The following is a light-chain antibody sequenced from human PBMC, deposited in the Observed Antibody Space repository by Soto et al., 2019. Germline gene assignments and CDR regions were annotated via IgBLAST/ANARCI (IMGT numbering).Light chain of an antibody. V-gene: IGKV1-9*01. CDR1: QGISTY. Sequence: IQLTQSPSSLSASVGDRVTVTCRASQGISTYLAWYQQKPGKAPKLLIYAASTLQSGVPSRFSGSGSGTDFTLTISCLQSEDFATYYCQQYYSYPPTFGQGTKVDIK. CDR2: AAS. CDR3: QQYYSYPPT. J-gene: IGKJ1*01.